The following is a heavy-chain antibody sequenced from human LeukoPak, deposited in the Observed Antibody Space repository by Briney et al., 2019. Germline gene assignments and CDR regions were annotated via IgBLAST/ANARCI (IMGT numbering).Heavy chain of an antibody. V-gene: IGHV3-21*01. CDR3: ARDSQVLLWFGEMKDAFDL. CDR1: GFTFSSYS. Sequence: GGSLRLSCAASGFTFSSYSMNWVRQAPGKGLEWVSSISSSSSYIYYADSVKGRFTISRDNAKSSLYLQMNSLRAEDTAVYYCARDSQVLLWFGEMKDAFDLWGQGTMVTVSS. CDR2: ISSSSSYI. J-gene: IGHJ3*01. D-gene: IGHD3-10*01.